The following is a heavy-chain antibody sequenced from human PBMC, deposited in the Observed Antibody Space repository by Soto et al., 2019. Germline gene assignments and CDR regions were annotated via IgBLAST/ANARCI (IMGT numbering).Heavy chain of an antibody. CDR2: TSYDGSHR. J-gene: IGHJ4*02. Sequence: QVQLVESGGGVVQPGRSLRVSCAASGFTFSTYIMHWVRQAPGKGLEWVAVTSYDGSHRYYADSVKGRFTISRDNSQNTLYLQMNSLRAEDTAVYFCARGDDTSGSYKYYFHYWGQGTLVTVSS. D-gene: IGHD6-19*01. CDR1: GFTFSTYI. V-gene: IGHV3-30-3*01. CDR3: ARGDDTSGSYKYYFHY.